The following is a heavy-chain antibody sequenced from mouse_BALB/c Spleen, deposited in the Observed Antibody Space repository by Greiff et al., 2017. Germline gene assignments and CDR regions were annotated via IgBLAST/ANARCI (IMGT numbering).Heavy chain of an antibody. J-gene: IGHJ4*01. CDR1: GYTFTRYV. CDR2: INPYNDGT. V-gene: IGHV1-14*01. CDR3: AKFLMDY. Sequence: EVKLQESGPELVKPGASVKMSCKASGYTFTRYVMHWVKQKPGQGLEWIGYINPYNDGTKYNEKFKGKATLTSDKSSSTAYMELSSLTSEDSAVYYCAKFLMDYWGQGTSVTVSS.